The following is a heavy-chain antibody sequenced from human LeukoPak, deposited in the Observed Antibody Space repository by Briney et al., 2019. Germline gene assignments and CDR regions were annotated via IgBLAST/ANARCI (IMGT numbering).Heavy chain of an antibody. CDR2: IYYSGST. CDR1: GGSISTYH. Sequence: SETLSLTCIVSGGSISTYHWSWIRQPPGKGLEWIGYIYYSGSTNYNPSLKSRVTMSVDTSKNQFSLNLSSVTAADTAVYYCARDYSNYILDYWGQGTLVTVSS. CDR3: ARDYSNYILDY. J-gene: IGHJ4*02. D-gene: IGHD4-11*01. V-gene: IGHV4-59*01.